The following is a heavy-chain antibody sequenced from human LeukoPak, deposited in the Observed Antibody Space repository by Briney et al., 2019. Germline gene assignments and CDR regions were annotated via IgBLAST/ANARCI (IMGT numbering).Heavy chain of an antibody. J-gene: IGHJ4*02. CDR1: GFTFSNYG. Sequence: GGSLRLSCAASGFTFSNYGMHWVRQAPGKGLEWVAFIRYDGSDRYYADSVKGRFTISRDNSKNTLYLQMNSLRAEDTAVYSCAREGVVGGTYYLDYWGQGTLVTVSS. CDR3: AREGVVGGTYYLDY. V-gene: IGHV3-30*02. D-gene: IGHD1-26*01. CDR2: IRYDGSDR.